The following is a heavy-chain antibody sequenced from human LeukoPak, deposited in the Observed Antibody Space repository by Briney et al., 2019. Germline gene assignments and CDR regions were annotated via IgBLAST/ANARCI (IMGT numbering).Heavy chain of an antibody. Sequence: GSLRLSCAASGFTFTSYAMHWVRQAPGKGLEYVSAISSNGGSTYYANSVKGRFTISRDNSKNTLYLQMGSLRAEDMAVYYCARGRYYDSSGYYHFDYWGQGTLVTVSS. D-gene: IGHD3-22*01. V-gene: IGHV3-64*01. J-gene: IGHJ4*02. CDR1: GFTFTSYA. CDR2: ISSNGGST. CDR3: ARGRYYDSSGYYHFDY.